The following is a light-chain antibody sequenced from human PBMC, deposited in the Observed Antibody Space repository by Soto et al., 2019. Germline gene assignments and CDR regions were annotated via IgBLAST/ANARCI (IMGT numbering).Light chain of an antibody. CDR1: NSDVGAYNY. CDR2: EVT. Sequence: QSALTQPASVSGSPGQSITISCTGTNSDVGAYNYVSWFQQHPGKAPKLIIFEVTNRPSGVSHRFSGSKSANTASLTISGLQTEDEADYYCLSYTAGGTIFGTGTKLTVL. V-gene: IGLV2-14*01. J-gene: IGLJ1*01. CDR3: LSYTAGGTI.